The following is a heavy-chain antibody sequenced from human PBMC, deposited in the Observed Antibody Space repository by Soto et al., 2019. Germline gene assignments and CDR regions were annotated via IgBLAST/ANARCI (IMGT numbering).Heavy chain of an antibody. CDR1: GFNLDDYA. D-gene: IGHD2-21*01. CDR3: SMLWYGIADYMDV. Sequence: EVQLVEPGGGLVQPGRSLRLSCAASGFNLDDYAMHWVRQAPGKGLEWVSGISWNSGNIGYADSVKGRFTISRDSAKKSIYLQMNSPGAEDPAIYYCSMLWYGIADYMDVWGRGTTVTVSS. J-gene: IGHJ6*03. CDR2: ISWNSGNI. V-gene: IGHV3-9*01.